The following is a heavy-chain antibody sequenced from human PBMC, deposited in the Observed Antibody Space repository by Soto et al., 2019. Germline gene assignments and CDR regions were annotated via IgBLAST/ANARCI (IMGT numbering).Heavy chain of an antibody. D-gene: IGHD6-13*01. Sequence: EVQLLESGGGLVQPGGSLRLSCAASGFTFSSYAMSWVRQAPGKGLEWVSAISGSGGSTYYADSVKGRFTISRDNSKNTLYLQMNSLRAEDTAVYYCAKCSDLVVAAAGPNNWFDPWGQGTLVTVSS. CDR1: GFTFSSYA. V-gene: IGHV3-23*01. J-gene: IGHJ5*02. CDR2: ISGSGGST. CDR3: AKCSDLVVAAAGPNNWFDP.